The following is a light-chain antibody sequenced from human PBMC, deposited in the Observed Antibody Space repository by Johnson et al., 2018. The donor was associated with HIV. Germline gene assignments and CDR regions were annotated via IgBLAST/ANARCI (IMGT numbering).Light chain of an antibody. V-gene: IGLV1-51*02. CDR3: GTWDSGLNTYF. CDR1: SSNIGNNY. J-gene: IGLJ1*01. CDR2: ENN. Sequence: QSVLTQPPSVSAAPGQKVTISCSGSSSNIGNNYVSWYQQLPGTAPKVLIYENNKRPSGIPDRFSGSKSGTSATLGITGLQTGDEADYYCGTWDSGLNTYFFGTGTKVT.